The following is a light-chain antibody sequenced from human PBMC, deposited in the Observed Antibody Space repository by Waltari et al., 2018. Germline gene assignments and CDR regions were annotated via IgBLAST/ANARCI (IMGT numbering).Light chain of an antibody. CDR1: SLRTYS. CDR3: SSRNGRENDVI. Sequence: SFELTQDPAVSVALGQTVRITCQGDSLRTYSASWYQLKPGQAPLLVMYGKDKRPSGIPDRISGYSSGTTSSLTITGAQAEDEADYYCSSRNGRENDVIFAGGTKLTVL. CDR2: GKD. V-gene: IGLV3-19*01. J-gene: IGLJ2*01.